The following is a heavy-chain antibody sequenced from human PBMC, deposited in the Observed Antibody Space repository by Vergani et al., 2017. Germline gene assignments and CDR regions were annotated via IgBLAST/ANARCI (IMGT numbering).Heavy chain of an antibody. CDR1: GGTFSSYA. D-gene: IGHD4-23*01. CDR2: IIPIFGTA. J-gene: IGHJ4*02. V-gene: IGHV1-69*13. CDR3: ARVGPDYGGNPHFDY. Sequence: QVQLVQSGAEVKKPGSSVKVSCKASGGTFSSYAISWVRQAPGQGLEWMGRIIPIFGTANYAKKFQGRVTITADESTSTAYMELSSLRSEDTDVYYCARVGPDYGGNPHFDYWGQGTLVTVSS.